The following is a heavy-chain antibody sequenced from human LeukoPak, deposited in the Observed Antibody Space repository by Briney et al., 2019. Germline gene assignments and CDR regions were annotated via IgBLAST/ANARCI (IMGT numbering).Heavy chain of an antibody. CDR2: INWNGGST. J-gene: IGHJ6*04. CDR3: AELGITMIGGV. Sequence: GGSLRLSCAASGFTFSSYGMSWVRQAPGKGLEWVSGINWNGGSTGYADSVKGRFTISRDNAKNTLYLQMNSLRAEDTAVYYCAELGITMIGGVWGKGTTVTISS. CDR1: GFTFSSYG. V-gene: IGHV3-20*04. D-gene: IGHD3-10*02.